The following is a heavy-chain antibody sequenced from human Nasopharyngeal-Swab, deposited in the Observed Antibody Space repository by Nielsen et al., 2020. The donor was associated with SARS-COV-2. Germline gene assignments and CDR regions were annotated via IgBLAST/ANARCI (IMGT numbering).Heavy chain of an antibody. V-gene: IGHV1-3*01. J-gene: IGHJ4*02. CDR1: GYTFTSYA. CDR3: ARVSSDQWLEYYFDY. D-gene: IGHD6-19*01. CDR2: INAGDGSP. Sequence: ASVKVSCKASGYTFTSYAMHWVRQAPGQSLEWMGWINAGDGSPRYSQNFQGRITITRDTSATTAYMELSSLRSEDPAVYYCARVSSDQWLEYYFDYWGQGTLVTVSS.